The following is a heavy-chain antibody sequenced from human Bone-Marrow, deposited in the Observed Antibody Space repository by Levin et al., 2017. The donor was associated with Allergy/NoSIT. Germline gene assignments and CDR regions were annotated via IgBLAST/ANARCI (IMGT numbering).Heavy chain of an antibody. Sequence: ASVKVSCKASGYTFTDFSVHWVRQAPGQGFEWMGWINPNTGAKNYAQKYQGRVTLSTDMSINTAYMELTSLTSDDTAADFCKKPPRGGAGSYYPSWGLGTLVTVSS. CDR3: KKPPRGGAGSYYPS. CDR2: INPNTGAK. V-gene: IGHV1-2*02. CDR1: GYTFTDFS. J-gene: IGHJ4*02. D-gene: IGHD3-10*01.